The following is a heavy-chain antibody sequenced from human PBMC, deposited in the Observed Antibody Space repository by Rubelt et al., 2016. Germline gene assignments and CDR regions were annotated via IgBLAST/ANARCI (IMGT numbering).Heavy chain of an antibody. V-gene: IGHV4-34*01. Sequence: SWIRQPPGKGLEWIGEINHSGSTNYNPSLKSRVTISVDTSKNQFSLKLSSVTAADTAVYYCARGTTISNAFDIWGQGTMVTVSS. J-gene: IGHJ3*02. CDR2: INHSGST. CDR3: ARGTTISNAFDI. D-gene: IGHD3-3*01.